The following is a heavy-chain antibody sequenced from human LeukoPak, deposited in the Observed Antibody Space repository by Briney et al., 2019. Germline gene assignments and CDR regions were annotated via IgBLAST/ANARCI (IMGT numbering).Heavy chain of an antibody. CDR2: IDWDDDK. CDR1: GFSLSTSGMC. CDR3: ARIRSEGYFDY. J-gene: IGHJ4*02. Sequence: SGPALLKPTQTLTLTCTFSGFSLSTSGMCVSWIRQPPGKALEWLARIDWDDDKYYSPSLKTRLTISKDTSKSQVVLTMTNMDPVDTATYYCARIRSEGYFDYWGQGTLVTVSS. V-gene: IGHV2-70*11.